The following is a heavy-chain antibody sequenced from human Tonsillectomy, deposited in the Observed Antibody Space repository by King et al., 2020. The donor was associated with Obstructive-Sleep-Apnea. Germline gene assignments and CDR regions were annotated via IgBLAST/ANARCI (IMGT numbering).Heavy chain of an antibody. CDR3: AIHYGSGSYYNPGGYFDY. Sequence: QLVQSGAEVKKPGESLKISCKGSGYSLTNYWIGWVRQVSGKGLEWMGIIYPGDSDTRYSPSFQGQVTISADNSISTAYLQWSSLKASDTAMYYCAIHYGSGSYYNPGGYFDYWGQGTLVTVSS. D-gene: IGHD3-10*01. J-gene: IGHJ4*02. CDR1: GYSLTNYW. V-gene: IGHV5-51*01. CDR2: IYPGDSDT.